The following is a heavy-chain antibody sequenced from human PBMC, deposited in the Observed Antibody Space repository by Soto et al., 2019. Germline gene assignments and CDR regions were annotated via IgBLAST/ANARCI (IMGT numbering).Heavy chain of an antibody. D-gene: IGHD3-10*01. CDR1: GFTFSSYS. CDR2: ISSSSSTI. Sequence: GGSLRLSCAASGFTFSSYSMNWVRQAPGKGLEWVSYISSSSSTIYYADSVKGRFTISRDNAKNSLYLQMNSLRDEDTAVYYCARDLLWFGELYKGAFDIWGQGTKVTVSS. J-gene: IGHJ3*02. V-gene: IGHV3-48*02. CDR3: ARDLLWFGELYKGAFDI.